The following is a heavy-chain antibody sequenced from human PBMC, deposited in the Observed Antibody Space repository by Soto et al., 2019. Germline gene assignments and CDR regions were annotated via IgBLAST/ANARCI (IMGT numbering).Heavy chain of an antibody. CDR2: IYYSGSI. V-gene: IGHV4-30-4*01. Sequence: QVQLQESGPGLVKPSQTLSLTCTVSGASINSGDYYWSWIRQPPGKGLEWIGYIYYSGSIYHNPSLRSRVIISVEMPKNQCSLKRSSVAAADTALYYCATVPTYYYDGSGYANAFDVWGQGTMVTVSS. CDR3: ATVPTYYYDGSGYANAFDV. CDR1: GASINSGDYY. J-gene: IGHJ3*01. D-gene: IGHD3-22*01.